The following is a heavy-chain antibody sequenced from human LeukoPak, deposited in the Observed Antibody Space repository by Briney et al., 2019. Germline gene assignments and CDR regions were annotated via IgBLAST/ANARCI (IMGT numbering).Heavy chain of an antibody. CDR3: VGGPGSLLH. CDR2: TYYRSKWYN. V-gene: IGHV6-1*01. Sequence: SQTLSLTCVISGDSVSSNSGAWNWIRQSPSRGLEWLGRTYYRSKWYNGYAVSVKSRITINPDTSKNQFSLHLNSVTPEDTAVYYCVGGPGSLLHWGQGILVTVSS. CDR1: GDSVSSNSGA. J-gene: IGHJ4*02.